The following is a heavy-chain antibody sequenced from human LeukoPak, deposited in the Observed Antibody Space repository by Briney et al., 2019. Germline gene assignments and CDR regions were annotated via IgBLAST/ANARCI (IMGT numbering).Heavy chain of an antibody. V-gene: IGHV4-59*08. CDR2: IHYGGST. J-gene: IGHJ6*02. Sequence: SETLSLTCTVSGGSISSDYWSWIRQPPGKGLEWTGYIHYGGSTNYNPSLKSRVTISVDTSKNQFSLKLSSVTAADTAVYYCARPMYSGSYDSGMDVWGQGTTVTVSS. CDR1: GGSISSDY. D-gene: IGHD1-26*01. CDR3: ARPMYSGSYDSGMDV.